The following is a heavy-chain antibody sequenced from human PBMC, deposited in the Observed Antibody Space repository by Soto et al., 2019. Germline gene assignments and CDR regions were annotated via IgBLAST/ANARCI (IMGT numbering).Heavy chain of an antibody. CDR1: GGSISSGGYY. J-gene: IGHJ5*02. CDR2: IYYSGST. V-gene: IGHV4-31*03. CDR3: ARDVGGNSAWFDP. Sequence: QVQLQESGPGLVKPSQTLSLTCTVSGGSISSGGYYWSWLRQHPGKGLEWIGYIYYSGSTYYNPSLKSRVTISVDTSKNQFSLKLSSVTAADTAVYYCARDVGGNSAWFDPWGQGTLVTVSS. D-gene: IGHD4-4*01.